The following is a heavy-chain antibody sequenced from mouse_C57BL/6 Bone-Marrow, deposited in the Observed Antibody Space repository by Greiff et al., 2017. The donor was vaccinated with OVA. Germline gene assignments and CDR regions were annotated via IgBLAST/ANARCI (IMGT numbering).Heavy chain of an antibody. CDR2: INPNNGGT. V-gene: IGHV1-22*01. CDR1: GYTFTDYN. CDR3: AREGKGTQPPLDY. Sequence: VQLKESGPELVKPGASVKMSCKASGYTFTDYNMHWVKQSHGKSLEWIGYINPNNGGTSYNQKFKGKATLTVNKSSSTAYMELRSLTSEDSAVYYCAREGKGTQPPLDYWGKGTTLTVSS. D-gene: IGHD6-1*01. J-gene: IGHJ2*01.